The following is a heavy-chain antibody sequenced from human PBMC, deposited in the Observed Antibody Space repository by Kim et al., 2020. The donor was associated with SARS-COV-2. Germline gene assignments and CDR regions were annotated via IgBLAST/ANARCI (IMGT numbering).Heavy chain of an antibody. J-gene: IGHJ4*02. CDR1: GGSISSGGYY. Sequence: SETLSLTCTVSGGSISSGGYYWSWIRQHPGKGLEWIGYIYYSGSTYYNPSLKSRVTISVDTSKNQFSLKLSSVTAADTAVYYCARACGDCYSFDYWGQGTLVTVSS. CDR3: ARACGDCYSFDY. D-gene: IGHD2-21*02. CDR2: IYYSGST. V-gene: IGHV4-31*03.